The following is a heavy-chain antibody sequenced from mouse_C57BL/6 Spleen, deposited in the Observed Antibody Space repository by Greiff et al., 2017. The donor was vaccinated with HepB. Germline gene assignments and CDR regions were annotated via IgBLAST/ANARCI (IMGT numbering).Heavy chain of an antibody. V-gene: IGHV1-26*01. CDR1: GYTFTDYY. CDR3: AKNYGSSYFSWFAY. J-gene: IGHJ3*01. D-gene: IGHD1-1*01. CDR2: INPNNGGT. Sequence: VQLQQSGPELVKPGASVKISCKASGYTFTDYYMNWVKQSHGKSLEWIGDINPNNGGTSYNQKFKGKATLTVDKSSSTAYMELRSLTSEDSAVYYCAKNYGSSYFSWFAYWGQGTLVTVSA.